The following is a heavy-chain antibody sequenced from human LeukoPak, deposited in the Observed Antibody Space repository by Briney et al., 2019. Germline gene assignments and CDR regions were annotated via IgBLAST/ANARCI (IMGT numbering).Heavy chain of an antibody. Sequence: GGSLRLSCAASGFTFSNYWMSWVRQAPGKGLEWVANIKQDGSEKHYVDSVKGRFTISTDNAKNSMDLQMNSLRAEDTAVYYCARVAGALSYGSGFPFDYWGQGTLVTVSS. CDR1: GFTFSNYW. J-gene: IGHJ4*02. D-gene: IGHD3-10*01. CDR2: IKQDGSEK. V-gene: IGHV3-7*01. CDR3: ARVAGALSYGSGFPFDY.